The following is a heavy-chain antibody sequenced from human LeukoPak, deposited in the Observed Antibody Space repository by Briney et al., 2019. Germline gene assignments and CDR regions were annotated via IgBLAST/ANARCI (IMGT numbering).Heavy chain of an antibody. V-gene: IGHV1-2*02. CDR2: INPNSGGT. D-gene: IGHD3-3*01. Sequence: ASVKVSCKASGYTFTGYYVHWVRQAPGQGLEWMGWINPNSGGTNYAQKFQGRVTMTRDTSISTAYMELSRLRSDDTAVYYCARDSGETGFWSGSYFDYWGQGTLVTVSS. CDR1: GYTFTGYY. J-gene: IGHJ4*02. CDR3: ARDSGETGFWSGSYFDY.